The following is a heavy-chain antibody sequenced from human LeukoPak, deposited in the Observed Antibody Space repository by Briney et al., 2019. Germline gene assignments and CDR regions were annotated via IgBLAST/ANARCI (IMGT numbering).Heavy chain of an antibody. CDR2: INPNSGDT. Sequence: ASVKVSCRASGYTFTDYYMHWVRQAPGQGLEWMGWINPNSGDTYYARKFQGSVSMTRDTSISTANMMLSRLKSDDTAVYYCARGRRILVGDTNAGDFFDYWGQGTLVTVSS. D-gene: IGHD1-26*01. V-gene: IGHV1-2*02. J-gene: IGHJ4*02. CDR1: GYTFTDYY. CDR3: ARGRRILVGDTNAGDFFDY.